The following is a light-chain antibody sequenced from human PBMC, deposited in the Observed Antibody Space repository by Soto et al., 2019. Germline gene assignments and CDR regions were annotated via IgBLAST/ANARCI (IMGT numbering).Light chain of an antibody. CDR3: QQYSSDSRT. J-gene: IGKJ2*01. CDR1: QSISSW. Sequence: DIQMTQSPSTLSASVGDRVTITCRASQSISSWLAWYQQKPGKAPKLMIYKASNLESGVPSRFSGSGSGTEFTLTISSLQPDDIATYYCQQYSSDSRTFGQGTNLEIK. V-gene: IGKV1-5*03. CDR2: KAS.